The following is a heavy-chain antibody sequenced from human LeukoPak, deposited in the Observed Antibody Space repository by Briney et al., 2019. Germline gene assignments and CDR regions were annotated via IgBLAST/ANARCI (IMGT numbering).Heavy chain of an antibody. CDR2: ISYDGSKK. CDR1: GFTFSSYA. Sequence: GSLRLSCAASGFTFSSYAMHWVRQAPGKGLEWVADISYDGSKKYYAGSVKGRFTISRDNARDTLYLQMNSLRTEDTAVYHCTRDRYGSGSFDTGMDVWGKGTTITVSS. J-gene: IGHJ6*03. D-gene: IGHD3-10*01. CDR3: TRDRYGSGSFDTGMDV. V-gene: IGHV3-30-3*01.